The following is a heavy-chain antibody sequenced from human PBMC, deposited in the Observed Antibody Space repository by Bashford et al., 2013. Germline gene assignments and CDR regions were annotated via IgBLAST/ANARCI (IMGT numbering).Heavy chain of an antibody. CDR3: ARGTKILGYCSSTSCYGNGYFDY. D-gene: IGHD2-2*01. J-gene: IGHJ4*02. V-gene: IGHV1-3*01. CDR2: INAGNGNT. Sequence: ASVKVSCKASGYTFTSYAMHWVRQAPGQRLEWMGWINAGNGNTKYSQKFQGRVTITRDTSASTAYMELSSLRSEDTAVYYCARGTKILGYCSSTSCYGNGYFDYWGQGTLVHRLL. CDR1: GYTFTSYA.